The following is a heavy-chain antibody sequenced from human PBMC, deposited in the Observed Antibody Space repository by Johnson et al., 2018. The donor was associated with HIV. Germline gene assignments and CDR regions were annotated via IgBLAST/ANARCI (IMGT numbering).Heavy chain of an antibody. CDR1: GFTFSDYY. J-gene: IGHJ3*02. CDR3: VRDDGSDYEAFDI. D-gene: IGHD2-21*01. V-gene: IGHV3-11*04. CDR2: ISSSGSTI. Sequence: QVQLVESGGGLVKPGGSLRLSCAASGFTFSDYYMSWIRQAPGKGLEWVSYISSSGSTIYYADSVKGRFTISRDNSKNTLYLQMNSLRVEDTAVYYCVRDDGSDYEAFDIWGQGTMVTVSS.